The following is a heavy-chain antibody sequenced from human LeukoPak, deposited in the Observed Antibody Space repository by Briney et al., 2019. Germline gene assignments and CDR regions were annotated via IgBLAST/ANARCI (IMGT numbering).Heavy chain of an antibody. J-gene: IGHJ3*02. D-gene: IGHD3-22*01. CDR1: GGSISNGGYY. Sequence: PSETLSLTCTVSGGSISNGGYYWSWLRQHPGQGLDWFGYIYYSGSTYYNPSLKSRVIISVDTSKNQFSLKLRSVTAADTAVYYCARGKYYYDSSGYYFPDAFDIWGQGTMVTVSS. CDR2: IYYSGST. CDR3: ARGKYYYDSSGYYFPDAFDI. V-gene: IGHV4-31*03.